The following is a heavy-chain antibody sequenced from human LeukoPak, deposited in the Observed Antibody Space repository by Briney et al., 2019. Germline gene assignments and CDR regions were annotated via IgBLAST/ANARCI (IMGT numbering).Heavy chain of an antibody. CDR1: GYTFTSYG. D-gene: IGHD3-16*02. CDR3: ARATYDYVWGSYRDDFDY. Sequence: GASVKVSCKASGYTFTSYGISWVRQAPGQGLEWMGWISAYNGNTNYAQKLQGRVTMTTDTSTSTAYMELRSLRSDDTAVYYCARATYDYVWGSYRDDFDYWGQGTLVTVSS. V-gene: IGHV1-18*01. J-gene: IGHJ4*02. CDR2: ISAYNGNT.